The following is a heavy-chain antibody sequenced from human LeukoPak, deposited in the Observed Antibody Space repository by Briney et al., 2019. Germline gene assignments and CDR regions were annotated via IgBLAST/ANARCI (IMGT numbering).Heavy chain of an antibody. Sequence: GASVKVSCKASGYTFTGYYIHWVRQAPGQGLEWMGWINPNSGGTNYAQKFQGRVTMTRDTSISTAYMELSNLRSDDTAVYYCARPRNYYDSSGLFDYWGQGTLVTVSS. J-gene: IGHJ4*02. V-gene: IGHV1-2*02. CDR2: INPNSGGT. D-gene: IGHD3-22*01. CDR1: GYTFTGYY. CDR3: ARPRNYYDSSGLFDY.